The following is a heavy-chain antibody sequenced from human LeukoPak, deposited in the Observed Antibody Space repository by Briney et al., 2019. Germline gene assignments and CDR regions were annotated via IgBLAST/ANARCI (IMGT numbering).Heavy chain of an antibody. J-gene: IGHJ6*03. CDR3: AIKYCSGGSCYNYYYYMDV. D-gene: IGHD2-15*01. Sequence: SVKVSCEASGGTFSSYAISWVQQAPGQGLEWMGGIIPIFGTANYAQKFQGRVTITTDESTSTAYMELSSLRSEDTAVYYCAIKYCSGGSCYNYYYYMDVWGKGTTVTVSS. CDR1: GGTFSSYA. CDR2: IIPIFGTA. V-gene: IGHV1-69*05.